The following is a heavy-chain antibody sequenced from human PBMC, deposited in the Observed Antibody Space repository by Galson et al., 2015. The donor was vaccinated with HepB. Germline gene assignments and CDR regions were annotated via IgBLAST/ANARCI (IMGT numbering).Heavy chain of an antibody. V-gene: IGHV3-11*06. CDR3: AKVSGYSSSWRYGPFDY. J-gene: IGHJ4*02. CDR2: ISSSSSYT. CDR1: GFTFSDYY. Sequence: SLRLSCAASGFTFSDYYMSWIRQAPGKGLEWVSYISSSSSYTNYADSVKGRFTISRDNAKNSLYLQMNSLRAEDTAVYYCAKVSGYSSSWRYGPFDYWGQGTLVTVSS. D-gene: IGHD6-13*01.